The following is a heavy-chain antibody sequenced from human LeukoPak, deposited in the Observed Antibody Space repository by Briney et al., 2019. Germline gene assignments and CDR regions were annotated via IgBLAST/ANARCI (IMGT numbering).Heavy chain of an antibody. CDR1: GFTFSNAW. Sequence: PGGSLRLSCAASGFTFSNAWMSWVRQAPGKGLEWVSYISSSGSTIYYADSVKGRFTISRDNAKNSLYLQMNSLRAEDTAVYYCARLFFIAAAGDLDYWGQGTLVTVSS. V-gene: IGHV3-11*04. J-gene: IGHJ4*02. D-gene: IGHD6-13*01. CDR3: ARLFFIAAAGDLDY. CDR2: ISSSGSTI.